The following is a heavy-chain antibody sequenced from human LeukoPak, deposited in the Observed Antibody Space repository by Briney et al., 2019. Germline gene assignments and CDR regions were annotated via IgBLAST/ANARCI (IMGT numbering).Heavy chain of an antibody. CDR1: GFSFTNYA. CDR2: ISSSCTTT. D-gene: IGHD3-3*01. CDR3: AKGAQFDFWSGYTLEYFDV. V-gene: IGHV3-23*01. J-gene: IGHJ4*02. Sequence: GGSLRLSCAASGFSFTNYAMNWVRQAPGKGLEWVSFISSSCTTTHYSDSVKGRFTISRDNSKNTLFLQINSLRAEDTAAYYCAKGAQFDFWSGYTLEYFDVWGKGTLVTVSS.